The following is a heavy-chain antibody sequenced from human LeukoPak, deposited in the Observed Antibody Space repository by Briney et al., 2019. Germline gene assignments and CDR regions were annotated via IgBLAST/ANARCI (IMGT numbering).Heavy chain of an antibody. J-gene: IGHJ4*02. CDR2: ISSSSSYI. V-gene: IGHV3-21*01. CDR1: GFTFSSYS. Sequence: GGSLRLSCAVSGFTFSSYSMNWVRQAPGKGLEWVSSISSSSSYIYYADSVKGRFTISRDNAKNSLYLQMNSLRAEDTAVYYCAREEIVGAGDYWGQGTLVTVSS. D-gene: IGHD1-26*01. CDR3: AREEIVGAGDY.